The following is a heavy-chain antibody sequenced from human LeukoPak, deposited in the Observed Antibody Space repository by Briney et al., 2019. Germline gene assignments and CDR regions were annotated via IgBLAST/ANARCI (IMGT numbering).Heavy chain of an antibody. CDR1: GYTFSRNG. V-gene: IGHV1-18*01. CDR2: ISGYNGNT. D-gene: IGHD2-2*01. Sequence: ASVKVSCKASGYTFSRNGITWVRQAPGQGLEWMGWISGYNGNTVYAQMFQDRVTMTTDTSTSTAYMELRSLRSDDTAVYYCARSGHCSDNGCYAEGLDYWGQGTLVTVSS. CDR3: ARSGHCSDNGCYAEGLDY. J-gene: IGHJ4*02.